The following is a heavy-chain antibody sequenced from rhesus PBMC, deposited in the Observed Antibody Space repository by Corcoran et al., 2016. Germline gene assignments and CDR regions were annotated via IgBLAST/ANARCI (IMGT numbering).Heavy chain of an antibody. V-gene: IGHV4-147*01. CDR1: GGSISSYW. CDR3: AKVQGGSDWYFDL. D-gene: IGHD5-12*01. J-gene: IGHJ2*01. CDR2: FYGGMGST. Sequence: QVQLQESGPGVVKPSETLSLTCAVSGGSISSYWWGWIRQPPGKGLEWIGQFYGGMGSTGYNPSRKSRVTISSETSKNQFSLKLGSVTAADTAVYYCAKVQGGSDWYFDLWGPGTPITISS.